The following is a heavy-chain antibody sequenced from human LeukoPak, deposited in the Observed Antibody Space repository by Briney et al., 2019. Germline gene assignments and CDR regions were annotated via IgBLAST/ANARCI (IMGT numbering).Heavy chain of an antibody. V-gene: IGHV1-2*02. Sequence: ASVKVSCKASGYTFTDYYVGWVRQAPGQGREWMGWINPNSGTTNYAQKFQGRVTMTRDTSISAAYMELSGLTSDDTPVYYCARGGLRRSLSSWGQGTQVTVSS. CDR3: ARGGLRRSLSS. D-gene: IGHD3-10*01. CDR1: GYTFTDYY. J-gene: IGHJ4*02. CDR2: INPNSGTT.